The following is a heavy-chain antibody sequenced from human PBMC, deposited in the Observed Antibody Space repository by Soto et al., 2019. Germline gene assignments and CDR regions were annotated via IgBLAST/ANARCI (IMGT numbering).Heavy chain of an antibody. J-gene: IGHJ4*02. V-gene: IGHV3-23*01. CDR1: GFTFSSYA. CDR2: ISGSGGST. D-gene: IGHD2-2*01. CDR3: AKDYIVVVPAAKSLDY. Sequence: EVQLLESGGGLVQPGGSLRLSCAASGFTFSSYAMSWVRQAPGKGLEWVSAISGSGGSTYYADSVKGRFIISRDNSKNTLYLQMNSLRAEDTAVYYCAKDYIVVVPAAKSLDYWGQGTLVTVSS.